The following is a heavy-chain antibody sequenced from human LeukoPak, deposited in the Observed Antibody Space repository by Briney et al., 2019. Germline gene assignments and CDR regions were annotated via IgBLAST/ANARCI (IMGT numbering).Heavy chain of an antibody. J-gene: IGHJ4*02. Sequence: GGSLRLSCAASGFTFDDYAMHWVRQAPGKGLEWVSGISWNSGSIGYADSVKGRFTISRENAKNSLYLQMNSLRAEDTALYYCAKGRIAVAGTEIDYWGQGTLVTVSS. V-gene: IGHV3-9*01. CDR1: GFTFDDYA. D-gene: IGHD6-19*01. CDR3: AKGRIAVAGTEIDY. CDR2: ISWNSGSI.